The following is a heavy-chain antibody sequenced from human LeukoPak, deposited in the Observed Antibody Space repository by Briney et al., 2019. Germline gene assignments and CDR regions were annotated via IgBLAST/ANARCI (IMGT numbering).Heavy chain of an antibody. Sequence: HPGGSLRIPCAASGFSFSGYAMSWVRQAPGKGLEWVANIKQDGSEKYYVDSVKGRFTISRDNAKNSLYLQMNSLRAEDTAVYYCARDRTYYDFWSGHYPFGMDVWGQGTTVTVSS. V-gene: IGHV3-7*05. CDR2: IKQDGSEK. CDR1: GFSFSGYA. CDR3: ARDRTYYDFWSGHYPFGMDV. J-gene: IGHJ6*02. D-gene: IGHD3-3*01.